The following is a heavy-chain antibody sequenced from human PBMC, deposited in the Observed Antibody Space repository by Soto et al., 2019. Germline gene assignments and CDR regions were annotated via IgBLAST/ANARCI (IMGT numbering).Heavy chain of an antibody. D-gene: IGHD6-19*01. CDR3: ARDRDSSGWYPYYFDY. J-gene: IGHJ4*02. V-gene: IGHV1-18*01. Sequence: ASVKVSCKASGYTFTSYGISWVRQAPGQGLEWMGWISAYNGNTNYAQKLQGRVTMTTDTSTSTAYMELRSLRSDDTAVYYSARDRDSSGWYPYYFDYWGQGTLVTVYS. CDR2: ISAYNGNT. CDR1: GYTFTSYG.